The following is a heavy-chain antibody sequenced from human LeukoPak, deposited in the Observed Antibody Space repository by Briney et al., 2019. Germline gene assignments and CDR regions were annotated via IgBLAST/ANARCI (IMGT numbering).Heavy chain of an antibody. V-gene: IGHV3-21*01. CDR3: ARFLWTPYGMDV. CDR2: ISSSSSYI. J-gene: IGHJ6*04. D-gene: IGHD3-10*01. CDR1: GFTFSSYS. Sequence: GGSLRLSCAASGFTFSSYSMNWVRQAPGKGLEWVSSISSSSSYIYYADSMKGRFTISRDNAKNSLYLQMNSLRAGDTAVYYCARFLWTPYGMDVWGKGTTVTVSS.